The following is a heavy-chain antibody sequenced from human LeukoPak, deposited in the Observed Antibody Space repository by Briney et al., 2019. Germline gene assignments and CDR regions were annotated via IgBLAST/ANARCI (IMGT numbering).Heavy chain of an antibody. CDR2: ISDNGGST. V-gene: IGHV3-64*01. Sequence: GGSLRLSCAASGFTFSSYAMHWVRQAPGKGLEYVSTISDNGGSTFYANSVKGRFTISRDNSKNTLYLQMGSLRPEDMAVYYCARALIAARPDSLVDYWGQGTLVTVSS. D-gene: IGHD6-6*01. CDR1: GFTFSSYA. CDR3: ARALIAARPDSLVDY. J-gene: IGHJ4*02.